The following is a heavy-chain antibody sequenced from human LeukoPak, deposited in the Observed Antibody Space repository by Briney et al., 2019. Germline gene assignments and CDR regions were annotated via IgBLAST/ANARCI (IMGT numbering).Heavy chain of an antibody. D-gene: IGHD2-15*01. CDR3: ARDGGIDWFDP. CDR2: IIPIFGTA. CDR1: GGTFSSYA. Sequence: ASVKVSCKASGGTFSSYAISWVRQAPGQGLEWMGGIIPIFGTANYAQKFQGRVTITADESTSTAYMELSRLRSDDTAVYYCARDGGIDWFDPWGQGTLVTVSS. J-gene: IGHJ5*02. V-gene: IGHV1-69*13.